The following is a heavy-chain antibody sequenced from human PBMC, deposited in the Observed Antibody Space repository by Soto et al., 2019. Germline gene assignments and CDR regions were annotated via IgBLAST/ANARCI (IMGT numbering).Heavy chain of an antibody. CDR1: GYTFTSNG. Sequence: QVQLVQSGAEVKKPGTSVKVSCKASGYTFTSNGISWVRQAPGQGLEWMGWISTYNGNTNYEQKLQGRVTMTGDTSTSIAYMELRDLRSDDTAGYYCAWYGDGDYGDWGQGSLVTVSS. D-gene: IGHD4-17*01. CDR3: AWYGDGDYGD. CDR2: ISTYNGNT. V-gene: IGHV1-18*01. J-gene: IGHJ4*02.